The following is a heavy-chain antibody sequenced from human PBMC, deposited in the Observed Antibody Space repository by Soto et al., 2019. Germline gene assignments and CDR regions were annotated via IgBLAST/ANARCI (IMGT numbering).Heavy chain of an antibody. D-gene: IGHD3-9*01. J-gene: IGHJ4*02. CDR3: ARRSTISRGFDY. CDR2: IYYSGTT. Sequence: LQLRESGPGLVKPSETLSLTCTVSGGSIISNNHYWGWIRQPPGKGLEWIGNIYYSGTTYYNPSLKSRVTMSVDTSKGQFSLKLSSMTVADTAVYFCARRSTISRGFDYWGQGTLVTVSS. CDR1: GGSIISNNHY. V-gene: IGHV4-39*01.